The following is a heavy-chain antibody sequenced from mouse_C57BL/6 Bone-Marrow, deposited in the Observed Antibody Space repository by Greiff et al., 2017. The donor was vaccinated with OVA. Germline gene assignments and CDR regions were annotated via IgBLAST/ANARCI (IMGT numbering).Heavy chain of an antibody. CDR1: GYTFTSYW. V-gene: IGHV1-64*01. D-gene: IGHD2-4*01. Sequence: QVQLQQPGAELVKPGASVKLSCKASGYTFTSYWMHWVKQRPGQGLEWIGMIHPNSGSTNYNEKFKSKATLTVDKSSSTAYMQLRSLTSEDSAVYYCARPYDYDRDYYAMDYWGQGTSVTVSS. CDR3: ARPYDYDRDYYAMDY. J-gene: IGHJ4*01. CDR2: IHPNSGST.